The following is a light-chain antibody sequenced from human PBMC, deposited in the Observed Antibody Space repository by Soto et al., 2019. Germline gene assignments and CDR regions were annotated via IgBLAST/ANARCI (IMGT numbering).Light chain of an antibody. CDR1: QSVSSSY. CDR2: GAS. Sequence: EIWLTQSPGTLSLSPGERATLSCGASQSVSSSYLAWYQQKPDQAPRLLIYGASSRATGIPERLSGSGSGTDLTITISRLETEDFAVYYCQQYGSSTFTFGPGTQVDIK. J-gene: IGKJ3*01. CDR3: QQYGSSTFT. V-gene: IGKV3-20*01.